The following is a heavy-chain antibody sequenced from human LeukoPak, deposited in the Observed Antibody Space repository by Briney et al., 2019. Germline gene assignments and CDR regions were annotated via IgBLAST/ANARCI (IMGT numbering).Heavy chain of an antibody. Sequence: ASVEVSCKASGYTFTSYYMHWVRQGPGQGLEWMGIINPSGGSTSYAQKFQGRVTMTRDTSTNTVYKELSSLRSEDTAVYYCARGASSIAALNPFWYFDLWGRGTLVTVSS. CDR1: GYTFTSYY. V-gene: IGHV1-46*01. CDR2: INPSGGST. J-gene: IGHJ2*01. D-gene: IGHD6-6*01. CDR3: ARGASSIAALNPFWYFDL.